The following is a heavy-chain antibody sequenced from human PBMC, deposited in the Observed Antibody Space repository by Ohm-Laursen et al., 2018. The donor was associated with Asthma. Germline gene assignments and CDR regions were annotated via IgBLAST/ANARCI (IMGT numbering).Heavy chain of an antibody. V-gene: IGHV1-2*06. D-gene: IGHD6-13*01. CDR1: GYTFTGYY. CDR3: ARGGIAAGKDFQH. Sequence: SSVKVSCKASGYTFTGYYIHWVRQAPGQGLEWMGRINPNSGGTNYAQKFQGRVTMTRDTSISTAYMELSRLRSDDTAVYYCARGGIAAGKDFQHWGQGTLVTVSS. J-gene: IGHJ1*01. CDR2: INPNSGGT.